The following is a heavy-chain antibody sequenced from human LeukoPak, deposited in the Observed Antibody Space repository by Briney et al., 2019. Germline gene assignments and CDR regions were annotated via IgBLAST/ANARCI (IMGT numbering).Heavy chain of an antibody. CDR3: VRDGRPLDY. CDR2: IKQDGGER. CDR1: VFTFDNYW. J-gene: IGHJ4*02. V-gene: IGHV3-7*01. D-gene: IGHD3/OR15-3a*01. Sequence: GGSLRLSCTASVFTFDNYWMTWVRQPPGKGLEWVANIKQDGGERYYVDSVRGRFTISRDNSKNSLYLQMNSLRAEDTAVYYCVRDGRPLDYWGQGTLVIVS.